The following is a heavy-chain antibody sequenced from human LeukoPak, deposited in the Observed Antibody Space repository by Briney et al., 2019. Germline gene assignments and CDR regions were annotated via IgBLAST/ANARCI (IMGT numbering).Heavy chain of an antibody. CDR2: INHSGST. CDR3: ATENGQAWFDP. Sequence: SETLSLTCAVYGGSFSGYYWGWIRQPPGKGLEWIGEINHSGSTNYNPSLKSRVTISVDTSKNQFSLKLSSVTAADTAVYYCATENGQAWFDPWGQGTLVTVSS. V-gene: IGHV4-34*01. CDR1: GGSFSGYY. J-gene: IGHJ5*02. D-gene: IGHD1-1*01.